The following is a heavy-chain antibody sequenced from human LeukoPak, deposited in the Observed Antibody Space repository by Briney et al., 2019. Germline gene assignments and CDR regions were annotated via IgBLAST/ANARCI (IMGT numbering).Heavy chain of an antibody. Sequence: ASVKVSCKASGYTFTSYDINWVRQATGQGLEWMGWMNPNSGNTGYAQKFQGRVTITRNTSISTAYMELSSLRSEDTAVYYCARGLGSSSGWYSYYYMDVWGKGTTVTVSS. CDR3: ARGLGSSSGWYSYYYMDV. D-gene: IGHD6-19*01. CDR1: GYTFTSYD. CDR2: MNPNSGNT. J-gene: IGHJ6*03. V-gene: IGHV1-8*03.